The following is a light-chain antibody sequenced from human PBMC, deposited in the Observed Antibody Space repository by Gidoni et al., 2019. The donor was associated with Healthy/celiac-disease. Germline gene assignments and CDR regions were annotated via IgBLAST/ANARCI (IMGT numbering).Light chain of an antibody. CDR1: QSISSW. J-gene: IGKJ1*01. V-gene: IGKV1-5*03. Sequence: ITCRASQSISSWLAWYQQKPGTAPKLLFYKSSSFESVVQSSFGGGGSGTVLPLTISMQPPDVFASYYIQRYNSYSRTFXQXTKVEIK. CDR3: QRYNSYSRT. CDR2: KSS.